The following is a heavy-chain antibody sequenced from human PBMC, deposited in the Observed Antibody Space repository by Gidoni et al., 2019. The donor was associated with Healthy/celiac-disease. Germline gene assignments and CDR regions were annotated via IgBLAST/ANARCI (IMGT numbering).Heavy chain of an antibody. V-gene: IGHV3-23*01. Sequence: EVQLLESGGGLVQPGGSLRISCAASGFTFSSYAMSWVRQAPGKGLAWVSAIRGSGGSKYYADSVKGRFTISRNNSKNTLYLQMNSLRAEDTAVYYCAKEPTIGRGYSYGSFDYWGQGTLVTVSS. CDR2: IRGSGGSK. CDR3: AKEPTIGRGYSYGSFDY. CDR1: GFTFSSYA. J-gene: IGHJ4*02. D-gene: IGHD5-18*01.